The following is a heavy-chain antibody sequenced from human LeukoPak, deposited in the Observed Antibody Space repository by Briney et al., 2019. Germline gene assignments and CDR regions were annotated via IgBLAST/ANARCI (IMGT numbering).Heavy chain of an antibody. CDR1: GFTFSNYG. J-gene: IGHJ4*02. CDR3: AKDSLYSSGWYLY. V-gene: IGHV3-23*01. CDR2: ISGSGGST. Sequence: GGSLRLSCAASGFTFSNYGMSWVRQAPGKGLEWVSAISGSGGSTYYADSVKGRFTISRDNSKNTLYLQMNSLRAEDTAVYYCAKDSLYSSGWYLYWGQGTLVTVSS. D-gene: IGHD6-19*01.